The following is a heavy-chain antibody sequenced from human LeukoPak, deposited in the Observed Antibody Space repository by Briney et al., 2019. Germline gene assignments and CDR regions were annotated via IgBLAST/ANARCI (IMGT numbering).Heavy chain of an antibody. CDR2: IYTSGST. J-gene: IGHJ6*03. CDR3: ARSYSSGWYGSYYYYYTDV. Sequence: SETLSLTCTVSGGSISYFYWSWIRQPAGKGLEWTGRIYTSGSTNYNPSLKSRVTMSVDTSKKQFSLKLSSVTAADTAVYYCARSYSSGWYGSYYYYYTDVWGKGTTVTVSS. CDR1: GGSISYFY. V-gene: IGHV4-4*07. D-gene: IGHD6-19*01.